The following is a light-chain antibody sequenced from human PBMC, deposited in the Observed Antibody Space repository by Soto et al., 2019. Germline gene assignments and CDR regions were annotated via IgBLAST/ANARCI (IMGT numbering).Light chain of an antibody. CDR1: QSISSW. J-gene: IGKJ1*01. CDR2: KAS. CDR3: QQYNTYST. Sequence: DIQMTQSPSTLSAFVGDGVTITCRASQSISSWLAWYQQKPGEAPKLLINKASTLESGVPSRFSGSGSGTEFTLTISSLQPDDFATYYCQQYNTYSTFGQGTKV. V-gene: IGKV1-5*03.